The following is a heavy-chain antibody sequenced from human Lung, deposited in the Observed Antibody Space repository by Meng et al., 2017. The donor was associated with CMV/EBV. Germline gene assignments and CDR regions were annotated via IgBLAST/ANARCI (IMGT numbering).Heavy chain of an antibody. Sequence: ASVKVSCKTSGYTFTGYYLHWVRQAPGQGLEWMGWINPNSGGTNYALKFQGRVTMTSDTSISTGYMELSSLRSDDTAMYYCAREFWMVPGAMGMDVWGQGTTVTVPS. V-gene: IGHV1-2*02. CDR3: AREFWMVPGAMGMDV. CDR2: INPNSGGT. CDR1: GYTFTGYY. D-gene: IGHD2-2*01. J-gene: IGHJ6*02.